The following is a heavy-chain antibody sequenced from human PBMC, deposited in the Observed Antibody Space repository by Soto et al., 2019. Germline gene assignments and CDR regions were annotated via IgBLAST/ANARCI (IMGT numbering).Heavy chain of an antibody. Sequence: QVQLVESGGGLVKPGGSLRLSCAASGFTFSDYYMSWIRQAPGKALEWLSYISSRGGTIYYADSVKGRFTISRDNAKNSLYLQMNSLTTEDTAVYYCATDRLSGGHYFDYWGQGTLVTVSS. CDR3: ATDRLSGGHYFDY. V-gene: IGHV3-11*01. J-gene: IGHJ4*02. CDR2: ISSRGGTI. CDR1: GFTFSDYY. D-gene: IGHD5-12*01.